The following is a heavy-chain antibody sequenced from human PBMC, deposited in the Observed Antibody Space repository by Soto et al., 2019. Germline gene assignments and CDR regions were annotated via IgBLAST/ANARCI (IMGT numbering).Heavy chain of an antibody. Sequence: EVHLLESGGGLVQPGGSLRLSCAASGFTFRDYAMTWVRQAPGKGLEWVSAISGGADRTEYADSVRGRFTISRDNSKNTLYVEMNSLRVDDTAVYYCSTGPVTQHYYYYDIDVWGQGTTVTVSS. CDR2: ISGGADRT. J-gene: IGHJ6*02. D-gene: IGHD4-4*01. V-gene: IGHV3-23*01. CDR3: STGPVTQHYYYYDIDV. CDR1: GFTFRDYA.